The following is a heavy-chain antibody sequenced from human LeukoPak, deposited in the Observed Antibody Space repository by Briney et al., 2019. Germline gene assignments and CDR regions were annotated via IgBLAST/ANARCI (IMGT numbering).Heavy chain of an antibody. Sequence: ASVKVSCKASGYTFTGYYMHWVRQAPGQGLEWMGWINPNSGGTNYAQKFQGWVTMTRDTSISTAYMELSRLRSDDTAVYYCARDLLYNWNDATYYYYGMDVWGQGTTVTVSS. D-gene: IGHD1-1*01. V-gene: IGHV1-2*04. CDR3: ARDLLYNWNDATYYYYGMDV. J-gene: IGHJ6*02. CDR1: GYTFTGYY. CDR2: INPNSGGT.